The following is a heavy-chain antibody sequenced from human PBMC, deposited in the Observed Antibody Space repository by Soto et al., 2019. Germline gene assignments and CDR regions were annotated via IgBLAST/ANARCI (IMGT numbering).Heavy chain of an antibody. CDR3: ARDRHPYSTKYYFDY. CDR2: ISGSGAYT. CDR1: EFTFSTYA. V-gene: IGHV3-23*01. D-gene: IGHD2-2*01. J-gene: IGHJ4*02. Sequence: WGALIVSCASSEFTFSTYAMNWVRQPPGKGLEWVSSISGSGAYTYYADSVQGRFTISRDNSKNTLNLQMNSLRAEDTAVYYCARDRHPYSTKYYFDYWGQGTLVTVSS.